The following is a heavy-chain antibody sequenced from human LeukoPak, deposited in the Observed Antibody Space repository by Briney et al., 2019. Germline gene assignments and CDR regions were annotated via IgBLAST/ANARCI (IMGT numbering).Heavy chain of an antibody. Sequence: GGSLRLSCAASGFTFSSFSMNWVRQAPGKGLEWVSYIRTSGTNTDYTGSVKGRFTISRDNAKNSLYLQMSSLRAEDTAVYYCARVRYNSGYIFDYWGQGALVTVSS. V-gene: IGHV3-48*04. CDR1: GFTFSSFS. CDR2: IRTSGTNT. CDR3: ARVRYNSGYIFDY. J-gene: IGHJ4*02. D-gene: IGHD5-18*01.